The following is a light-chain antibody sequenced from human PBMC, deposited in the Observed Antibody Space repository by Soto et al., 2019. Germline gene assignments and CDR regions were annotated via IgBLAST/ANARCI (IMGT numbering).Light chain of an antibody. CDR1: QSVSSSY. J-gene: IGKJ2*01. Sequence: EIVLTQSPGTLSLSPGERVTLSCRASQSVSSSYLAWYQQKPGQAPRLLIYGASSRATGIPDRFSGSGSGTDFTLTISRLEPEDFAVYYCQQYGSSPPMYTFGQGTKLEIK. CDR3: QQYGSSPPMYT. CDR2: GAS. V-gene: IGKV3-20*01.